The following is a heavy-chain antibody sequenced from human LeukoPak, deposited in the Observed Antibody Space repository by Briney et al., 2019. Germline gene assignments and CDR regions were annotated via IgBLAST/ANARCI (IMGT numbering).Heavy chain of an antibody. Sequence: GGSLRLSCAASGFTFSDYWMHWVRHVPGKGLMWVSRISTEGSTTNYVESVRGRFTVSRDNAKNTLFLQMNSLRVEDTAVYYCATWAGLNYFSWGHGTLVTVSS. CDR3: ATWAGLNYFS. D-gene: IGHD1-7*01. V-gene: IGHV3-74*01. CDR1: GFTFSDYW. J-gene: IGHJ4*01. CDR2: ISTEGSTT.